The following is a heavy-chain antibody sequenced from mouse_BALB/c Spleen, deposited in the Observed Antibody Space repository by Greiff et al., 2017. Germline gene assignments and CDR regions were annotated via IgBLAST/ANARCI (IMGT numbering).Heavy chain of an antibody. J-gene: IGHJ1*01. V-gene: IGHV5-9-3*01. CDR3: ARQGYYGSSSYWYFDV. Sequence: DVMLVESGGGLVKPGGSLKLSCAASGFTFSSYAMSWVRQTPEKRLEWVATISSGGSYTYYPDSVKGRFTISRDNAKNTLYLQMSSLRSEDTAMYYCARQGYYGSSSYWYFDVWGAGTTVTVSS. D-gene: IGHD1-1*01. CDR2: ISSGGSYT. CDR1: GFTFSSYA.